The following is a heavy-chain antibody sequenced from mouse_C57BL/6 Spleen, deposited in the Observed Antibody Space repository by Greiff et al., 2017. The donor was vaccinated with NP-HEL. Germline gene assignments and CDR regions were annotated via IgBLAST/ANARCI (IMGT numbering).Heavy chain of an antibody. J-gene: IGHJ4*01. D-gene: IGHD1-1*01. Sequence: VQLQQSGPELVKPGASVKMSCKASGYTFTDYNMHWVKQSHGKSLEWIGYINPNNGGTSYNQKFKGKATLTVNKSSSTAYMELRSLTSEDSAVYYCASHYGSSPYYAMDYWGQGTSVTVSS. CDR2: INPNNGGT. CDR3: ASHYGSSPYYAMDY. CDR1: GYTFTDYN. V-gene: IGHV1-22*01.